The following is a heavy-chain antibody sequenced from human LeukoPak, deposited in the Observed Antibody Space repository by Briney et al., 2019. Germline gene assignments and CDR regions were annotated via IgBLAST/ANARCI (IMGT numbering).Heavy chain of an antibody. V-gene: IGHV3-23*01. CDR2: VSGSGGST. D-gene: IGHD1-26*01. CDR3: AKGLSGSSPYYFDY. CDR1: GFTFSSYA. Sequence: PGGSLRLSCAASGFTFSSYAMSWVRQAPGKGLQWVSVVSGSGGSTNYADSVKGRFTISRDNSKNTLYLQMNSLRAEDTAVYYCAKGLSGSSPYYFDYWGQGTLVTVSS. J-gene: IGHJ4*02.